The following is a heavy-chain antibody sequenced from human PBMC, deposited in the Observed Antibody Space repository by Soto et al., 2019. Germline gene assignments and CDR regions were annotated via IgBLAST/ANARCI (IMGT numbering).Heavy chain of an antibody. CDR3: AKDQYSGSPGKPDY. CDR2: VSGNGGVT. J-gene: IGHJ4*02. D-gene: IGHD1-26*01. CDR1: GFTFNNYA. V-gene: IGHV3-23*01. Sequence: PGGSLRLSCAASGFTFNNYAMSWVRQAPGKGLEWVSAVSGNGGVTYYADSVRGRFTISRDNSKNTLYLQMDSLRAEDTAIYFCAKDQYSGSPGKPDYWGQGTLVTVS.